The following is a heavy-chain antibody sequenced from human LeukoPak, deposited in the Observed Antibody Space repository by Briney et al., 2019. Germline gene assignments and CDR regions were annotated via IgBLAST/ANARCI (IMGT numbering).Heavy chain of an antibody. CDR2: IDPSDSYT. CDR1: GYSFTSYW. V-gene: IGHV5-10-1*01. D-gene: IGHD6-19*01. J-gene: IGHJ6*02. Sequence: GEPLRISFKGSGYSFTSYWISWVRQMPGKGLEWMGRIDPSDSYTNYSPSFQGPVPISADKSISTAYLQWSSLKASDTAMYYCASGIGQWLGTDYYYGMDVWGQGTTVTASS. CDR3: ASGIGQWLGTDYYYGMDV.